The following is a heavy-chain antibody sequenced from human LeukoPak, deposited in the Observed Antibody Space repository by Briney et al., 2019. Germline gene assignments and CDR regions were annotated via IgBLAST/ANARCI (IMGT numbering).Heavy chain of an antibody. CDR3: ATPTIFGTYDAFDI. Sequence: SETLSLTCTVSGGSVSYYYWNWIRQPPGKGLEWIGYFYYSGSTNYNPSLKSRVTISVDTSKNQFSLKLTSVTAADTAVYYCATPTIFGTYDAFDIWGQGTMVTVSS. V-gene: IGHV4-59*02. CDR1: GGSVSYYY. J-gene: IGHJ3*02. D-gene: IGHD3-3*01. CDR2: FYYSGST.